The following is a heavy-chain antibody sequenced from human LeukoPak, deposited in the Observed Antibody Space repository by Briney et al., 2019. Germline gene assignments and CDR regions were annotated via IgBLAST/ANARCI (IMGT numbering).Heavy chain of an antibody. Sequence: PGGSLRLSCAASGFTFDDYGMHWVRQVPGKGLEWVSGISWNSGSIGYAESVKGRFTISRDNAKDSLYLQVNSLRAEDTALYYCAKDLRALWFGVSLNAFDIWGQGTMVTVSS. CDR1: GFTFDDYG. CDR2: ISWNSGSI. V-gene: IGHV3-9*01. CDR3: AKDLRALWFGVSLNAFDI. J-gene: IGHJ3*02. D-gene: IGHD3-10*01.